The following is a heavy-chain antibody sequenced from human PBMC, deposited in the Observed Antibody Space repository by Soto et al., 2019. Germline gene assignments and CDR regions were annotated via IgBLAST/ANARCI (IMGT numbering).Heavy chain of an antibody. J-gene: IGHJ4*02. Sequence: SETLSLTCAVYGGSFSGYYWSWIRQPPGKGLEWIGEINHSGSTNYNPSLKSRVTISVDTSKNQFSLKLSSVTAAEPAVYYCALVPVGAGFGGVIGQYDYWGQGTLVTVSS. CDR2: INHSGST. CDR1: GGSFSGYY. CDR3: ALVPVGAGFGGVIGQYDY. D-gene: IGHD3-16*02. V-gene: IGHV4-34*01.